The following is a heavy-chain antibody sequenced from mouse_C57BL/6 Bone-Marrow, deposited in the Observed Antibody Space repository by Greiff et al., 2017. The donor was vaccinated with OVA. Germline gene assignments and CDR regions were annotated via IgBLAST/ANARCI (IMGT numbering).Heavy chain of an antibody. Sequence: QVQLQQSGAELARPGASVKLPCKASGYPFTSYGISWVKQRTGQGLEWIGEIYPRSGNTYYNEKFKGKATLTAEKSSSTAYMELRSLTSEDSAVYFCARGPGRSYYAMDYWGQGTSVTVSS. CDR2: IYPRSGNT. D-gene: IGHD1-1*01. J-gene: IGHJ4*01. CDR3: ARGPGRSYYAMDY. V-gene: IGHV1-81*01. CDR1: GYPFTSYG.